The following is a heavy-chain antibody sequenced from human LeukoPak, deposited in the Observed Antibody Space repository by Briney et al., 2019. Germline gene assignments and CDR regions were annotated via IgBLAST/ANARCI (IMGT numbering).Heavy chain of an antibody. CDR2: IYYSGTT. J-gene: IGHJ4*02. Sequence: SETLSLTCTVSGGSISSSYSWGWIRQPLGKGLEWIGTIYYSGTTYYNPSLKSRVTISVDSSKNQFSLRLSSVTAADTAVYYCAKESGYYDSSGYYYFDYWGQGTLVTVSS. D-gene: IGHD3-22*01. V-gene: IGHV4-39*07. CDR1: GGSISSSYS. CDR3: AKESGYYDSSGYYYFDY.